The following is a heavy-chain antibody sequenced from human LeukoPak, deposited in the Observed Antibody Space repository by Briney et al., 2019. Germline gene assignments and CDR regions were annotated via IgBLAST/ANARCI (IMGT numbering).Heavy chain of an antibody. Sequence: PGGSLRLSCAASGFTFGDYAMHWVRQVPGKGLEWVSGLSWNSGTIGYADSVKGRFTISRDNAKNCLYLQMNSLTTEDTALYYCTKAYSSSWYWWFDLWGRGTLVTVSS. V-gene: IGHV3-9*01. CDR1: GFTFGDYA. CDR3: TKAYSSSWYWWFDL. D-gene: IGHD6-13*01. J-gene: IGHJ2*01. CDR2: LSWNSGTI.